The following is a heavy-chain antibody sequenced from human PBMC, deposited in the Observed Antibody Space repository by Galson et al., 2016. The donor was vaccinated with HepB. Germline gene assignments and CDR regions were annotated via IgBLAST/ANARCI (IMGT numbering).Heavy chain of an antibody. V-gene: IGHV4-34*01. J-gene: IGHJ4*01. Sequence: SETLSLTCTVSGESLSGYFWSWIRQPPGKGLEWIGEVNHRGTTNYDPSLESRVTISADTSKNQFSLNLSSVTAGDTAVYFCARDGFPGFGSFFDYWGHGALVTVSS. CDR3: ARDGFPGFGSFFDY. CDR2: VNHRGTT. CDR1: GESLSGYF. D-gene: IGHD3-10*01.